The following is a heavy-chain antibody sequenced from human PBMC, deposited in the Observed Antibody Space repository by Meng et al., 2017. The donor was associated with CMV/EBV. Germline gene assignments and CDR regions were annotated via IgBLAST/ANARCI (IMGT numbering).Heavy chain of an antibody. CDR2: IYYSGST. CDR3: ARGPMVRGVIGYYYGMDV. CDR1: GGSISSGDYY. D-gene: IGHD3-10*01. V-gene: IGHV4-30-4*08. J-gene: IGHJ6*02. Sequence: LRLSCTVSGGSISSGDYYWSWIRQPPGKGLEWIGYIYYSGSTYYNPSLKSRVTISVDTSKNQFSLKLSSVTAADTAVYYCARGPMVRGVIGYYYGMDVWGQGTTVTVSS.